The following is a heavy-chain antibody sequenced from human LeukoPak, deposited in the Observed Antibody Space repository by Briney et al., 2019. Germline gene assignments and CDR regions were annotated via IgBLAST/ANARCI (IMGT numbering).Heavy chain of an antibody. D-gene: IGHD3-22*01. Sequence: QAGGSLRLSCAASGFTFSSYCMSWVRQAPGKGLEWVANIKQDGSGRYYVDSVKGRFTISRDNAKNSLYLQMNSLRTEDTAVYYCARDPEDYYDSSGSYDDFDIWGQGTMVTVSS. CDR1: GFTFSSYC. V-gene: IGHV3-7*01. J-gene: IGHJ3*02. CDR3: ARDPEDYYDSSGSYDDFDI. CDR2: IKQDGSGR.